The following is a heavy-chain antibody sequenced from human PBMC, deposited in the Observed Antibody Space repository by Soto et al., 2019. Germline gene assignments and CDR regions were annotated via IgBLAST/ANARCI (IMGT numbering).Heavy chain of an antibody. D-gene: IGHD2-2*02. CDR1: GFTFSSYG. V-gene: IGHV3-30*18. CDR3: AKDGIVVVPAAIPWHLFAP. CDR2: ISYDGSNK. J-gene: IGHJ5*02. Sequence: GGSLRLSCAASGFTFSSYGMHLVRQAPGKGLEWVAVISYDGSNKYYADSVSGRFTISRDHSRNTLYLQMNSLGAEDTAVYYCAKDGIVVVPAAIPWHLFAPRGQGTPVTVSS.